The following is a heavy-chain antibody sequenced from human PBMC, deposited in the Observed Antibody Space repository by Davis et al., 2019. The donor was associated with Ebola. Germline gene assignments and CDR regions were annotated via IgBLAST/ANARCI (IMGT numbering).Heavy chain of an antibody. V-gene: IGHV5-51*01. J-gene: IGHJ5*02. Sequence: GESLKISCKGFGYNFTNHWIGWVRQMPGRGLEWMGIIYPGYSDTRYGPSFQGQVTISVDKSISTAYLQWSSLKASDTAMYYCMRQIVFTSLVGRFDPWGQGTLVTVSS. D-gene: IGHD3-22*01. CDR3: MRQIVFTSLVGRFDP. CDR1: GYNFTNHW. CDR2: IYPGYSDT.